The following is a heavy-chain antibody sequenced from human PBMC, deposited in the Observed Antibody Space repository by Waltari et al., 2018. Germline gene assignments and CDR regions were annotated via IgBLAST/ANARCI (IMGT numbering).Heavy chain of an antibody. D-gene: IGHD1-26*01. V-gene: IGHV3-23*03. CDR2: IYSGGSST. CDR3: AKPSNQWELHAFDY. Sequence: EVQLLESGGGLVQPGGSLRLSCAASGFTFSSYAMSWVRQAPGKGLEWVSVIYSGGSSTYYADSVKGRFTISRDNSKNTLYLQMNSLRAEDTAVYYCAKPSNQWELHAFDYWGQGTLVTVSS. J-gene: IGHJ4*02. CDR1: GFTFSSYA.